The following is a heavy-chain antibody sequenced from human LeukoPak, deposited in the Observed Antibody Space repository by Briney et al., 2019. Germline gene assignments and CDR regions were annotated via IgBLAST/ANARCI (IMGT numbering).Heavy chain of an antibody. D-gene: IGHD1-7*01. CDR2: INPNSGGT. CDR1: GDTFIRYG. V-gene: IGHV1-2*02. Sequence: ASVKVSCKASGDTFIRYGITWVRQAPGQGLEWMGWINPNSGGTSYAQKFQGKVTMTRDTSISTAYMELSSLRSDDTAVYYCARADWNYANYWGQGTLVTVSS. CDR3: ARADWNYANY. J-gene: IGHJ4*02.